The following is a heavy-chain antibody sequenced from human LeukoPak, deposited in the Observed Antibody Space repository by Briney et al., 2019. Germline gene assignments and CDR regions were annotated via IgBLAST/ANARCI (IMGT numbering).Heavy chain of an antibody. Sequence: EASVKVFCKTSGYSFNIYEINWVRQATGQGLEWMGWVNPNSGDTDYAQKFQGRLTMTRNTSISTAYMELSGLRLEDTAVYYCSRGPRFDPWGQGTQVTVSS. V-gene: IGHV1-8*01. CDR2: VNPNSGDT. CDR3: SRGPRFDP. CDR1: GYSFNIYE. J-gene: IGHJ5*02.